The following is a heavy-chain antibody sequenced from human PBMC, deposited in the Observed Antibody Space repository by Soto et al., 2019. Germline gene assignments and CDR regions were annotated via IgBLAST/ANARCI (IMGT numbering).Heavy chain of an antibody. CDR2: ISSSSSTI. Sequence: PGGSLRLSCAASGFTFSSYSMNWVRQAPGKGLEWVSYISSSSSTIYYADSVKGRFTISRDNAKNSLYLQMNSLRDEDTAVYYCAREAGADIVVVVAATNWFDPWGQGTLVTVYS. CDR3: AREAGADIVVVVAATNWFDP. D-gene: IGHD2-15*01. J-gene: IGHJ5*02. V-gene: IGHV3-48*02. CDR1: GFTFSSYS.